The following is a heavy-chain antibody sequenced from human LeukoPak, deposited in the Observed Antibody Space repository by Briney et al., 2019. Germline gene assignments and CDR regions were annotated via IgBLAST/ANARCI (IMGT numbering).Heavy chain of an antibody. CDR2: IYPGDSDT. D-gene: IGHD3-10*01. CDR1: GYNFSNYW. V-gene: IGHV5-51*01. CDR3: ARHGSPIPAMVRGVIPDY. J-gene: IGHJ4*02. Sequence: GESLKISCKGSGYNFSNYWIGWVRQMPGKGLEWMGIIYPGDSDTRYRPSFEGQVTISADKSISTAYLQRSSRKASDTAMYYCARHGSPIPAMVRGVIPDYWGQGTLVTVSS.